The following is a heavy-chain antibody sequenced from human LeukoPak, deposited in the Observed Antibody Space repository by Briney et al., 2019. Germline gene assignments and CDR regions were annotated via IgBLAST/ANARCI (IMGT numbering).Heavy chain of an antibody. Sequence: PGGSLRLSCAASGFTFSDYYMSWIRQAPGKGLEWVSYISSSSSYTNYADSVKGRFTIPRDSAKNSLYLQMNSLRAEDTAVYYCARVRGSADYGDSWGQGTLVTVSS. CDR1: GFTFSDYY. V-gene: IGHV3-11*06. CDR2: ISSSSSYT. CDR3: ARVRGSADYGDS. J-gene: IGHJ4*02. D-gene: IGHD3-10*01.